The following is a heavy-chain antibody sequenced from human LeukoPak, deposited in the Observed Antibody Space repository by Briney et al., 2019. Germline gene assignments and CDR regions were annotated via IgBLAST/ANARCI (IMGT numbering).Heavy chain of an antibody. J-gene: IGHJ4*02. Sequence: PSETLSLTCAVSGGSISSGDFPWSWIRQPPGKGLEWIGYIFHTGHTSYNPSLKSRVTISVDMSKNQLSLRLTSVTAADTAVYYCARGFYGAGSQFDYWGQGTLVTVSS. V-gene: IGHV4-30-2*01. CDR2: IFHTGHT. D-gene: IGHD3-10*01. CDR1: GGSISSGDFP. CDR3: ARGFYGAGSQFDY.